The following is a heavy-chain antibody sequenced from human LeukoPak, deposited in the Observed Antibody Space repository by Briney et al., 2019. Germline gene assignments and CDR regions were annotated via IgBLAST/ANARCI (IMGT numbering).Heavy chain of an antibody. Sequence: GGSLRLSCAASGFTFSSYGMHWVRQVPGKGLEWVAVISYDGSNKYYADSVKGRFTISRDNSKNTLYLQMNSLRAEDTAVYYCAKSLSSGYYGGFDYWGQGTLVTVSS. J-gene: IGHJ4*02. CDR3: AKSLSSGYYGGFDY. CDR2: ISYDGSNK. D-gene: IGHD3-22*01. CDR1: GFTFSSYG. V-gene: IGHV3-30*18.